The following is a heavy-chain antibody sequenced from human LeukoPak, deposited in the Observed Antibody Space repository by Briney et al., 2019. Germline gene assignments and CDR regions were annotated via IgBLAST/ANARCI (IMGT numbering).Heavy chain of an antibody. V-gene: IGHV1-8*01. J-gene: IGHJ4*02. D-gene: IGHD2-2*01. CDR2: MNPNIGNT. CDR3: ARIKSLPRRSNIVVVPATTYFDY. CDR1: GYTFTSYD. Sequence: ASVKVSCKASGYTFTSYDINWVRQATGQGLEWMGWMNPNIGNTGYAQKFQGRVTMTRNTSISTAYMELSSLRSEDTSVHYCARIKSLPRRSNIVVVPATTYFDYWGQGTLVTVSS.